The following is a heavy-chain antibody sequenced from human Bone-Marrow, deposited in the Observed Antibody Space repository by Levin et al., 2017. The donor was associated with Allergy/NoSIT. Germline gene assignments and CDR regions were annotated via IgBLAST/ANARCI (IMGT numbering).Heavy chain of an antibody. V-gene: IGHV4-30-4*01. D-gene: IGHD4-17*01. CDR2: IYYSGST. J-gene: IGHJ4*02. CDR3: ARSIYGDYEGVYYFDY. CDR1: GGSISSGDYY. Sequence: SQTLSLTCTVSGGSISSGDYYWSWIRQPPGKGLEWIGYIYYSGSTYYNPSLKSRATISVDTSKNQFSLKLSSVTAADTAVYYCARSIYGDYEGVYYFDYWGQGTLVTVSS.